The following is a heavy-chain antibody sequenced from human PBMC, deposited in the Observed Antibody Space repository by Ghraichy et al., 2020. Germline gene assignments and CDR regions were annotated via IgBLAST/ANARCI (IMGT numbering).Heavy chain of an antibody. J-gene: IGHJ3*01. V-gene: IGHV3-48*02. CDR2: ISSSYNTI. Sequence: GGSLRLSCVGSGFTFTSYSMDWVRQTPGKGLEWLSYISSSYNTIYYSDSVRGRFTISRDNAKNSIYLQMDSLRDEDTAVYFCARGYLHNSFDLLGPGTVVTVSS. D-gene: IGHD3-16*02. CDR3: ARGYLHNSFDL. CDR1: GFTFTSYS.